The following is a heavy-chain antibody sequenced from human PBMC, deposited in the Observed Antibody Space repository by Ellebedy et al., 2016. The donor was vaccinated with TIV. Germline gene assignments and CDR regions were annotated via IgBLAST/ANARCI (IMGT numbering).Heavy chain of an antibody. CDR3: AKDEGGVFDY. J-gene: IGHJ4*02. D-gene: IGHD3-16*01. Sequence: GESLKISCAASGFTFSGYWMHWVRQAPGKGLVWVSCISGDGSSTKYADSVKGRFTISRDNAKDTLYLQMNSLRAEDTAVYYCAKDEGGVFDYWGQGTLVTVSS. CDR1: GFTFSGYW. V-gene: IGHV3-74*03. CDR2: ISGDGSST.